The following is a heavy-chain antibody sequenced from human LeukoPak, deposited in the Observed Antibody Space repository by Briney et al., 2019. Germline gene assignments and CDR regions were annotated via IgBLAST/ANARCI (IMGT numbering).Heavy chain of an antibody. CDR1: GGSISSSSYY. CDR2: IYHSGST. D-gene: IGHD1-26*01. J-gene: IGHJ6*03. Sequence: SETLSLTCTVSGGSISSSSYYWGWIRQPPGKGLEWIGSIYHSGSTYYNPSLKSRVTISVDTSKNQFSLKLSSVTAADTAVYYCAGPSGVGATTGYYYYYYMDVWGKGTTVTISS. CDR3: AGPSGVGATTGYYYYYYMDV. V-gene: IGHV4-39*07.